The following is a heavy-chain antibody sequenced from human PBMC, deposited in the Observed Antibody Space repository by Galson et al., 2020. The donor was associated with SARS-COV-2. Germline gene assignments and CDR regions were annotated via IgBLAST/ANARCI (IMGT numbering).Heavy chain of an antibody. D-gene: IGHD3-16*01. CDR3: ARGRQGVVPSPVLGLGPFYSYYYMDV. Sequence: LETLSLTCAVYGGSFSGYSWTWVRQAPGKGLEWIGEINFGGDTKYSPSLRSRVTLSVDTSKNQFSLKLRSVTAADTALYFCARGRQGVVPSPVLGLGPFYSYYYMDVWGKGTTVTVSS. J-gene: IGHJ6*03. CDR1: GGSFSGYS. V-gene: IGHV4-34*01. CDR2: INFGGDT.